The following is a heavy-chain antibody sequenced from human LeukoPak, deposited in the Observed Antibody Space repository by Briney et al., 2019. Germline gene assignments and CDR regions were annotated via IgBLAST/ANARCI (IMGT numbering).Heavy chain of an antibody. CDR1: GGSIRSGSYY. D-gene: IGHD3-10*01. CDR2: IYYSGST. CDR3: AGYGSGSYNVVY. J-gene: IGHJ4*02. V-gene: IGHV4-61*01. Sequence: SETLSLTCTVSGGSIRSGSYYWSWIRQPPGKGLEWIGYIYYSGSTNYNPSLKSRVTISVVTSKNQFSLKLSSVTAADTAVYYCAGYGSGSYNVVYWGQGTLVTVSS.